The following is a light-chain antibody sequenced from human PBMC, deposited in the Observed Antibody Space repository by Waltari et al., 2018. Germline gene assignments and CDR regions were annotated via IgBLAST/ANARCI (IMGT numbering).Light chain of an antibody. J-gene: IGLJ1*01. CDR2: GVT. V-gene: IGLV2-11*01. CDR3: CSYAGINTFYV. CDR1: SSDMGDSEF. Sequence: QSDLTQPRSVSGSPGQSVTNSCTGTSSDMGDSEFVSWYQQHPGKAPKVMIYGVTKRPSGIPDRFSGSKSGNTASLTISGLQADDEADYYCCSYAGINTFYVFGTGTKVTVL.